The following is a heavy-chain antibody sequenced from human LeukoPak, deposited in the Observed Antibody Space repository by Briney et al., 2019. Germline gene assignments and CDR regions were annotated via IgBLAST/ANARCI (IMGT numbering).Heavy chain of an antibody. CDR1: GFNFSSYA. J-gene: IGHJ4*02. Sequence: GGSLRLSCAASGFNFSSYAMSWVRQAPGKGLEWVSAISGSGGSTYYADSVKGRFTISRDNSKNTLYLQMNSLRAEDTAVYYCAKDGIAVAGPSGDYWGQGTLVTVSS. CDR3: AKDGIAVAGPSGDY. CDR2: ISGSGGST. V-gene: IGHV3-23*01. D-gene: IGHD6-19*01.